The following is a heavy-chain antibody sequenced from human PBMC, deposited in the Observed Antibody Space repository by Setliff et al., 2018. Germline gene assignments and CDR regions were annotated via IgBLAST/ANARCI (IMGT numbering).Heavy chain of an antibody. CDR1: GGSFSTYY. V-gene: IGHV4-34*01. D-gene: IGHD3-16*02. J-gene: IGHJ4*02. CDR2: INHSGST. Sequence: PSETLSLTCAVYGGSFSTYYWIWIRQPPGKGLEWIGEINHSGSTNYNPSLKSRVTISVDTSKNQFSLKLSSVTAADTAVYYCASSPTFGGVIVDYWGQGTLVTVSS. CDR3: ASSPTFGGVIVDY.